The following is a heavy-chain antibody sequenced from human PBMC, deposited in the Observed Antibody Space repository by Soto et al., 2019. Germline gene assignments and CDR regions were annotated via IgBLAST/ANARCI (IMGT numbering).Heavy chain of an antibody. CDR3: ARRVTGGGERFHP. CDR1: GASVSSGDYY. V-gene: IGHV4-30-4*01. J-gene: IGHJ5*02. D-gene: IGHD7-27*01. Sequence: PSETLSLTCTVSGASVSSGDYYWTWIRQPPGKDLEWIGYIYSSGNTNYNPSLRSRVTMSKDTSKNQFSLKLNPVTAADTAVYYCARRVTGGGERFHPWGLGTLVTVSS. CDR2: IYSSGNT.